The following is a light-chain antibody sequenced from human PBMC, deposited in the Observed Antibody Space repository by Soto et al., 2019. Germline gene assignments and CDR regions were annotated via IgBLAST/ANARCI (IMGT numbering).Light chain of an antibody. CDR1: SSNIGSNY. CDR3: AAWDDSLRGYV. V-gene: IGLV1-47*02. J-gene: IGLJ1*01. CDR2: SHN. Sequence: QSVLTQPPSASGTPGQRVTISCSGSSSNIGSNYVYWYQQLSGTAPKLLIYSHNQRPSGVPDRFSGSKSGTSASLAISGLRSEDEADYYCAAWDDSLRGYVFGTGTKVTVL.